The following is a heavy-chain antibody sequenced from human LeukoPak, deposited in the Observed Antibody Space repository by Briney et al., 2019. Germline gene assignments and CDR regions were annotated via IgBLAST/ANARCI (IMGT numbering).Heavy chain of an antibody. Sequence: GGSLRLSCAASGFTFSNYGVHWVRQAPGKGLEWVAFIGYNGNNKFYGEFAKGRFTISRDNSKNTLYLQMNSLRADDTAVYYCAKGSSSWYGDYHYFDYWGQGTLVTVSS. J-gene: IGHJ4*02. V-gene: IGHV3-30*02. CDR1: GFTFSNYG. D-gene: IGHD6-13*01. CDR3: AKGSSSWYGDYHYFDY. CDR2: IGYNGNNK.